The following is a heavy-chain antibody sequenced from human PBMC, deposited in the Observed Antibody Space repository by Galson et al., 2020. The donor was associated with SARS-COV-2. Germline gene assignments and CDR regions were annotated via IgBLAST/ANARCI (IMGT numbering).Heavy chain of an antibody. CDR2: IRWNTGSI. J-gene: IGHJ6*02. CDR1: GFTFDDYA. Sequence: TGGSLRLSCAASGFTFDDYAMHWVRQAPGKGLEWVSGIRWNTGSIGYADSVTGRFTISRDNAKNSLYLQMNSLRAEDTALYYCAKDKRVGATYYYYYYGMDVWPRDHGHRLL. CDR3: AKDKRVGATYYYYYYGMDV. D-gene: IGHD1-26*01. V-gene: IGHV3-9*01.